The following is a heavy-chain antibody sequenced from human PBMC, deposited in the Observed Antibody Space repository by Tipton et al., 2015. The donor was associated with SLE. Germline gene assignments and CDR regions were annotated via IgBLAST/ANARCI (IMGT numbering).Heavy chain of an antibody. CDR2: IYYSGST. J-gene: IGHJ3*02. V-gene: IGHV4-31*03. CDR3: ARKHHNNSRVGDPDAFDI. CDR1: GGSISSYY. D-gene: IGHD2/OR15-2a*01. Sequence: TLSLTCTVSGGSISSYYWSWIRQHPGKGLEWIGYIYYSGSTYYNPSLTSRLTISVDTSKNQFSLNLSSVTAADTAVYYCARKHHNNSRVGDPDAFDIWGQGTMVTVSS.